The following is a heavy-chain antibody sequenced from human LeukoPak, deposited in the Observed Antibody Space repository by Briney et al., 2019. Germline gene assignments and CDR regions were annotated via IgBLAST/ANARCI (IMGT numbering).Heavy chain of an antibody. CDR1: GFTFSNYA. D-gene: IGHD1-7*01. CDR3: AKDYVELQFDY. V-gene: IGHV3-23*01. Sequence: GGSLRLSCAASGFTFSNYAMSWVRQAPGKGLEWVSAIIGSGGSTYYADSVKGRFTISRDNSKNTLNLQMNSLRAEDTAVYYCAKDYVELQFDYRGQGALVTVSS. J-gene: IGHJ4*02. CDR2: IIGSGGST.